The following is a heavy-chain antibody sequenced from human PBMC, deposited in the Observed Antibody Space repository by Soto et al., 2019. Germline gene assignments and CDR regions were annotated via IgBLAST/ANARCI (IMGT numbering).Heavy chain of an antibody. Sequence: EVQLLESGGCLVQPGGSLRLSCTASGFDFSDYAVTWVRQAPGKGLEWVAGISGSGGVTKYADSVKGRFTISRDNFRTTLYLQMNSLRAGDTAVYYCAKDPNGDYLGAFDSWGQGTMVTVSS. J-gene: IGHJ3*02. CDR2: ISGSGGVT. D-gene: IGHD4-17*01. CDR1: GFDFSDYA. CDR3: AKDPNGDYLGAFDS. V-gene: IGHV3-23*01.